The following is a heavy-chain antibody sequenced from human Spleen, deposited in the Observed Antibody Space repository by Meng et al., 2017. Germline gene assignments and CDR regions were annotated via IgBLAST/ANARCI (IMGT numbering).Heavy chain of an antibody. CDR3: TSYSIAVAGRH. CDR1: GFTFSSYA. D-gene: IGHD6-19*01. Sequence: GGSLRLSCAASGFTFSSYAMSWVRQAPGKGLEWVSAISGSGGSTYYADSVKGRFTISRDNAKKSLYLQMNSLRAEDTALYYCTSYSIAVAGRHWGQGTLVTVSS. V-gene: IGHV3-23*01. J-gene: IGHJ4*02. CDR2: ISGSGGST.